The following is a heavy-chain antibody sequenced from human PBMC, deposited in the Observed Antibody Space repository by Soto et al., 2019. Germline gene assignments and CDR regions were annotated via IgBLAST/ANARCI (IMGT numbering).Heavy chain of an antibody. D-gene: IGHD6-19*01. V-gene: IGHV1-3*01. J-gene: IGHJ3*02. CDR3: ARGNSGAFDI. CDR1: GYTLTTYS. Sequence: ASVKVSCKASGYTLTTYSMHWVRQAPGQRLEWMGWMNPLNGDTKYSQRFQGRLTIIRDTSASTAYMELSSLRSEDTAIYYCARGNSGAFDIWGQGTMVTVSS. CDR2: MNPLNGDT.